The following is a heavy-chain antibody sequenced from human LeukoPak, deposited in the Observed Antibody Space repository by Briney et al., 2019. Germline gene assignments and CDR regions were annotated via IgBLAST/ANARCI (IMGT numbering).Heavy chain of an antibody. CDR2: ISSSSSTI. CDR1: GFTFSSYS. D-gene: IGHD3-9*01. V-gene: IGHV3-48*01. Sequence: GGSLRLSCAASGFTFSSYSMNWVRQAPGKGLEWVSYISSSSSTIYYADSVKGRFTISRDNAKNSLYLQMNSLRAEDTAVYYCAKEALRYFDWSSALDYWGQGTLVTVSS. J-gene: IGHJ4*02. CDR3: AKEALRYFDWSSALDY.